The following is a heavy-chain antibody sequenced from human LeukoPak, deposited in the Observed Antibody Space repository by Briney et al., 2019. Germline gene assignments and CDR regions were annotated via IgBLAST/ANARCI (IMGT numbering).Heavy chain of an antibody. Sequence: GGSLRLSCAASGFTFSSSAMSWVRQAPGKGLEWVSAISNNGGYTYYADSVQGRFTISRDNSKSTLCLQMNSLRAEDTAVYYCAKRTGDQTYYFDYWGQGTLVTVSS. J-gene: IGHJ4*02. CDR1: GFTFSSSA. CDR2: ISNNGGYT. V-gene: IGHV3-23*01. CDR3: AKRTGDQTYYFDY. D-gene: IGHD4-17*01.